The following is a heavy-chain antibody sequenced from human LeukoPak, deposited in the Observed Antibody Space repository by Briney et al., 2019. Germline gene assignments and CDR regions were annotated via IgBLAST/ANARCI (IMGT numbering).Heavy chain of an antibody. D-gene: IGHD2-15*01. Sequence: SETLSLTCAVYGGSFSGYYRSWIRQPPGKGLEWIGEINHSGSTNYNPSLKSRVTISVDTSKNQFSLKLSSVTAADTAVYYCARAGYCSGGSCCSRRGPFYYWGQGTLVTVSS. V-gene: IGHV4-34*01. CDR3: ARAGYCSGGSCCSRRGPFYY. CDR1: GGSFSGYY. J-gene: IGHJ4*02. CDR2: INHSGST.